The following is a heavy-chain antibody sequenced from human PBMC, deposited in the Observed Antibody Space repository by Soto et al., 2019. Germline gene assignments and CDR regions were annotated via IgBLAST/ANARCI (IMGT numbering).Heavy chain of an antibody. D-gene: IGHD3-9*01. CDR3: ARDSTYYDILTGPGGDY. Sequence: ASVKVSCKASGGTFSSYAISWVRQAPGQGLEWMGWISAYNGNTNYAQKLQGRVTMTTDTSTSTAYMELRSLRSDDTAVYYCARDSTYYDILTGPGGDYWGQGTLVTVSS. J-gene: IGHJ4*02. V-gene: IGHV1-18*01. CDR2: ISAYNGNT. CDR1: GGTFSSYA.